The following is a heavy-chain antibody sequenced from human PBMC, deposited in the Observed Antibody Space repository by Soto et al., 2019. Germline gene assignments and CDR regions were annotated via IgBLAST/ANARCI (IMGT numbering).Heavy chain of an antibody. CDR2: IRFDGSNI. D-gene: IGHD1-26*01. J-gene: IGHJ4*02. V-gene: IGHV3-33*01. Sequence: QVQLVESGGGVVQPGRSLRLSCAVSEIIFSGYGMHWVRQAPGKGLEWVAVIRFDGSNIHYTDSVKGRFTISRDNSKDTLYLQMDSLRAEDTAVYYCTRDGVGGTVFFGYLDYWGQGALVTVSS. CDR1: EIIFSGYG. CDR3: TRDGVGGTVFFGYLDY.